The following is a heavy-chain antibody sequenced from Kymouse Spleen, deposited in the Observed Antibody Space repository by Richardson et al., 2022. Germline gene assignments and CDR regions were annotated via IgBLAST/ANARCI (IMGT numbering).Heavy chain of an antibody. J-gene: IGHJ4*02. CDR2: IWYDGSNK. Sequence: QVQLVESGGGVVQPGRSLRLSCAASGFTFSSYGMHWVRQAPGKGLEWVAVIWYDGSNKYYADSVKGRFTISRDNSKNTLYLQMNSLRAEDTAVYYCARGRELGDFDYWGQGTLVTVSS. CDR3: ARGRELGDFDY. D-gene: IGHD7-27*02. V-gene: IGHV3-33*01. CDR1: GFTFSSYG.